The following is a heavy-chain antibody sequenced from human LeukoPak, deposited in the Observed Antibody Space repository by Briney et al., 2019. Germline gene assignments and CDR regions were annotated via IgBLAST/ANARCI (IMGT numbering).Heavy chain of an antibody. CDR3: ARASAGNFGQ. D-gene: IGHD4-23*01. J-gene: IGHJ4*02. CDR1: GFTFSSYS. Sequence: GGSLRLSCAAPGFTFSSYSMNWVRQAPGKGLEWVSSITSSNSLYYADSVKGRFTISRDNAQNSVCLQMNSLRAEDTAVCYCARASAGNFGQWGQGTLVTVSS. V-gene: IGHV3-21*01. CDR2: ITSSNSL.